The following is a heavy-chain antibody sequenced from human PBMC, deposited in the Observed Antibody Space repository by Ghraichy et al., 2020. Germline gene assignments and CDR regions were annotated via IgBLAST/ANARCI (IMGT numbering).Heavy chain of an antibody. CDR3: ARGGFELSTVTSWFEDY. CDR2: ISAYNGNT. D-gene: IGHD4-17*01. Sequence: ASVKVSCKASGYAFTTFGISWVRQAPGQGLEWMGRISAYNGNTNYAQKLQGRVTMTTDTSTSTAYVELRSLRSDDTAVYYCARGGFELSTVTSWFEDYWGQGTLVTVSS. CDR1: GYAFTTFG. J-gene: IGHJ4*02. V-gene: IGHV1-18*01.